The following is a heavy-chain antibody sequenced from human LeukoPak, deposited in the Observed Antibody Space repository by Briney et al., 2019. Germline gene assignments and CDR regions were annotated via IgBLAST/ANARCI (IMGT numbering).Heavy chain of an antibody. CDR1: GGSISSYY. CDR2: IYYSGST. CDR3: ARDLAGTTGADWFDP. D-gene: IGHD1-1*01. J-gene: IGHJ5*02. Sequence: PSEILSLTCTVSGGSISSYYWGWIRQPPGKGLEWIGYIYYSGSTNYNPSLKSRVTISVDTSKYQFSLKLSSVTAADTAVYYCARDLAGTTGADWFDPWGQGTLVTVSS. V-gene: IGHV4-59*01.